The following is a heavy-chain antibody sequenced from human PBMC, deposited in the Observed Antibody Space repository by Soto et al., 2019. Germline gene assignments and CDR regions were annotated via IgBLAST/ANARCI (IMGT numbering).Heavy chain of an antibody. CDR1: GGSISSYY. CDR3: ARHQDQLLYTYDAFDI. Sequence: SETLSLTCTVSGGSISSYYWSWIRQPPGKGLEWIGYIYYSGSTNYNPSLKSRVTISVDTSKNQFSLKLSSVTAADTAVYYCARHQDQLLYTYDAFDIWGQGTMVTVSS. D-gene: IGHD2-2*02. CDR2: IYYSGST. J-gene: IGHJ3*02. V-gene: IGHV4-59*08.